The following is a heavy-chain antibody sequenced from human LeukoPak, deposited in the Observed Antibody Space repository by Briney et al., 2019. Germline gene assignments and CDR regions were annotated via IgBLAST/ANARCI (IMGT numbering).Heavy chain of an antibody. Sequence: ASVKVSCKASGYTFTSYYMHWVRQAPGQGLEWMGIINPSGGSTSYAQKFQGRVTMTRDMSTGTVYMELSSLSSEDTAVYYCARTGFGSDDAFDIWGQGTMVTVSS. D-gene: IGHD3-16*01. V-gene: IGHV1-46*01. CDR1: GYTFTSYY. CDR2: INPSGGST. CDR3: ARTGFGSDDAFDI. J-gene: IGHJ3*02.